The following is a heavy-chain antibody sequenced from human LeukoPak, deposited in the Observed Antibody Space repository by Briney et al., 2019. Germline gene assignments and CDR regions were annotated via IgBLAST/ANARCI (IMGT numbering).Heavy chain of an antibody. CDR2: IWYDGSDK. Sequence: GGSLRLSCAASGFTFSSYGMHWVRQAPGKGLEWVAVIWYDGSDKYYADSVKGRFTISRDNSKNTLYLQMNSLRAEDTAVYYCARVGFHSGFDYWGQGTLVTVSS. J-gene: IGHJ4*02. D-gene: IGHD1-26*01. CDR3: ARVGFHSGFDY. V-gene: IGHV3-33*01. CDR1: GFTFSSYG.